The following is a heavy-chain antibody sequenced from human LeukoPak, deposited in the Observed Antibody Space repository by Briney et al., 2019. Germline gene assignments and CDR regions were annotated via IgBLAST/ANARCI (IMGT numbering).Heavy chain of an antibody. Sequence: GSLRLSCAASGFTFSSYAMSWVRQAPGKGLEWVSAISGSGGSTYYADSVKGRFTISRDNAKNSLYLQMNSLRAEDTAVYYCARDRSSGSSWYRADYWGQGTLVTVSS. CDR1: GFTFSSYA. V-gene: IGHV3-23*01. J-gene: IGHJ4*02. CDR3: ARDRSSGSSWYRADY. D-gene: IGHD6-13*01. CDR2: ISGSGGST.